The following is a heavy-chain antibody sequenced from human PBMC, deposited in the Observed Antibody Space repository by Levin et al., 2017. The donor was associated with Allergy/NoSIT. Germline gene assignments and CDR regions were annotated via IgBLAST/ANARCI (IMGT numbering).Heavy chain of an antibody. CDR3: LGKSTVTTPFDY. CDR2: IYYSGST. CDR1: GGSISSSSYY. Sequence: SETLSLTCTVSGGSISSSSYYWGWIRQPPGKGLEWIGSIYYSGSTYYNPSLKSRVTISVDTSKNQFSLKLSSVTAADTAVYYCLGKSTVTTPFDYWGQGTLVTVSS. D-gene: IGHD4-17*01. V-gene: IGHV4-39*01. J-gene: IGHJ4*02.